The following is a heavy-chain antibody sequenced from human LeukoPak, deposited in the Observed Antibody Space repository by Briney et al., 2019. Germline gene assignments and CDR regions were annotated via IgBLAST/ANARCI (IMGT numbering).Heavy chain of an antibody. J-gene: IGHJ5*02. Sequence: GGSLRLSYAASGFTFTSYEMNWVRQAPGKGLEWLSSITTISHYIYYAGAVRGRFTISRDNAKNSLYLQMNSLRGEDTAVYYCARSGGPGTYHQLRYNWFDPWGQGTLVTVSS. CDR1: GFTFTSYE. CDR2: ITTISHYI. D-gene: IGHD3-10*01. CDR3: ARSGGPGTYHQLRYNWFDP. V-gene: IGHV3-21*01.